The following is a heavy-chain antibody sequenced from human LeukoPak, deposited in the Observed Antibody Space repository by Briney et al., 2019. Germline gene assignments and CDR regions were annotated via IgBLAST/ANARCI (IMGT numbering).Heavy chain of an antibody. Sequence: ASVKVSCKASGYTFTSYGISWVRQAPGQGLEWMGWINPNSGGTNYAQKFQGRVTMTRDTSISTAYMELSRLRSDDTAVYYCARVKVGIAAAGQWGYYYYGMDVWGQGTTVTVSS. J-gene: IGHJ6*02. CDR2: INPNSGGT. V-gene: IGHV1-2*02. CDR1: GYTFTSYG. D-gene: IGHD6-13*01. CDR3: ARVKVGIAAAGQWGYYYYGMDV.